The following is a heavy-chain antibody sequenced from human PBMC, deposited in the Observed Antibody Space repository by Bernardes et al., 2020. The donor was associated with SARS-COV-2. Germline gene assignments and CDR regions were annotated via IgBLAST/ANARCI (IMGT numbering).Heavy chain of an antibody. V-gene: IGHV3-74*01. CDR1: GFTISDHW. Sequence: GGSLRLSCVASGFTISDHWMHWVRQAPGKGLVWVSRISHDGSITNYADSVKGRFSISRDIAKNTLYLQMTSLTAEDTAVYYCARGGSYFAFPHDYWGQGTLVTVSS. CDR2: ISHDGSIT. D-gene: IGHD1-26*01. CDR3: ARGGSYFAFPHDY. J-gene: IGHJ4*02.